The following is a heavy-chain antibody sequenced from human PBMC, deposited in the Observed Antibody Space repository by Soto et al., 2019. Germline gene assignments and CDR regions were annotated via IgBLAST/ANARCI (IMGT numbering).Heavy chain of an antibody. CDR3: TRANCYSEY. Sequence: QVQLQESGPGLVKPSETLSLTCTVSGGSISNHYWSWIRQPPGKGLEWIGYIYYNGNTNYNPSLKSRVTMSVYTSKNQISLKLSSVTAADTAVYYCTRANCYSEYWGQGTLVTVSS. J-gene: IGHJ4*02. CDR2: IYYNGNT. D-gene: IGHD2-21*02. CDR1: GGSISNHY. V-gene: IGHV4-59*11.